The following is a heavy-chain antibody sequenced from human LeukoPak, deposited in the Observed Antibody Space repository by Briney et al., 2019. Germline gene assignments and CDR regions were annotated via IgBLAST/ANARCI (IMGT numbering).Heavy chain of an antibody. D-gene: IGHD1-26*01. V-gene: IGHV3-30*01. CDR2: ISYDGINQ. CDR3: AKERYLTTTKCPRAFDI. Sequence: GGSLRLSCAASGFTFSNYAMHWVRQAPGKGLDWMAVISYDGINQYYADSVKGRFTISRDNAKNTLSLQMNSLRGEDTAVYYCAKERYLTTTKCPRAFDIWGQGTMVTVSS. CDR1: GFTFSNYA. J-gene: IGHJ3*02.